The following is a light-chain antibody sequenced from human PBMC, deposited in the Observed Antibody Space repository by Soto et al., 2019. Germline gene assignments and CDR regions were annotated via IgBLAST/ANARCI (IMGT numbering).Light chain of an antibody. Sequence: DIQMTQSPSSLSASVGDRVTITCRASQSISSWLAWYQQKPGKAPKLLIYKASSLESGVPSRFSGSGSGTEFTLTISSLQPDDFATYYCQQYNSYSTCGQGTKGDIK. J-gene: IGKJ1*01. CDR3: QQYNSYST. V-gene: IGKV1-5*03. CDR2: KAS. CDR1: QSISSW.